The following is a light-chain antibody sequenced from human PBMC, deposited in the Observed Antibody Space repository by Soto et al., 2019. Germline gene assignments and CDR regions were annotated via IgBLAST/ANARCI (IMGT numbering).Light chain of an antibody. V-gene: IGKV1-39*01. CDR1: QSIGSY. CDR2: AAS. Sequence: DIQMTQSPSSLSASVGDRVTITYRASQSIGSYLNWYQLKPGKAPKLLIYAASSLQGGVPSRFSGSGSGTDFTLTISSLQPEDFATYCCQQSHSTPYTFGQGTKLEIK. J-gene: IGKJ2*01. CDR3: QQSHSTPYT.